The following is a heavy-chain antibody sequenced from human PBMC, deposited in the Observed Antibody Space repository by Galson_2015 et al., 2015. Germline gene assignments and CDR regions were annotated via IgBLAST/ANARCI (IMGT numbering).Heavy chain of an antibody. Sequence: SLRLSCAASGFTFSSYAMSWVRQAPGKGLEWVSAISGSGGSTYYADSVKGRFTISRDNSKNTLYLQMNSLRAEDTAVYYCAKGRDYGGNSDVYVFDYWGQGTLVTVSS. J-gene: IGHJ4*02. CDR2: ISGSGGST. CDR1: GFTFSSYA. D-gene: IGHD4-23*01. V-gene: IGHV3-23*01. CDR3: AKGRDYGGNSDVYVFDY.